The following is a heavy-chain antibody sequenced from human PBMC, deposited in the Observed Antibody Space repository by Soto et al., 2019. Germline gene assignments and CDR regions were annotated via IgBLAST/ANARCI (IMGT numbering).Heavy chain of an antibody. CDR3: AKGYCSGGSCYLGGEYYFDY. V-gene: IGHV3-23*01. CDR1: GFTFSSYA. CDR2: ISGSGGST. D-gene: IGHD2-15*01. J-gene: IGHJ4*02. Sequence: GGSLRLSCAASGFTFSSYAMSWVRQAPGKGLEWVSAISGSGGSTYYADSVKGRFTISRDNSKNTLYLQMNSLRAEDTAVYYCAKGYCSGGSCYLGGEYYFDYWGQGTLVTVSS.